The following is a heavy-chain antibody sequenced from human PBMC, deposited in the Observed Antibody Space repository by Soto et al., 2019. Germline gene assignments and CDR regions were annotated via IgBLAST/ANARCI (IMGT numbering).Heavy chain of an antibody. J-gene: IGHJ5*01. V-gene: IGHV3-11*06. D-gene: IGHD3-22*01. Sequence: QVQLVESGGGLVKPGGSLRLSCTASGFTFSDYYMSWIRQAPGKGLEWLSYISRIRVNTKYGDSVRGRFTISRDNAKNSLYLQMNSLGVEDTAVYYCAGEDSSGYPAIDSWGQGTLVIVST. CDR3: AGEDSSGYPAIDS. CDR1: GFTFSDYY. CDR2: ISRIRVNT.